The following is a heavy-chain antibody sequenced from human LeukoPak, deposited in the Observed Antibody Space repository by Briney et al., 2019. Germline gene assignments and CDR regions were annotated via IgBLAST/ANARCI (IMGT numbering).Heavy chain of an antibody. CDR1: GGSISSGDYY. CDR3: AGKYYYDSSVDY. J-gene: IGHJ4*02. D-gene: IGHD3-22*01. V-gene: IGHV4-30-4*01. CDR2: ICYSGST. Sequence: SETLSLTCTVSGGSISSGDYYWSWIRQPPGKGLEWIGYICYSGSTYYNPSLKSRVTISVDTSKNQFSLKLSSVTAADTAVYYCAGKYYYDSSVDYWGQGTLVTVSS.